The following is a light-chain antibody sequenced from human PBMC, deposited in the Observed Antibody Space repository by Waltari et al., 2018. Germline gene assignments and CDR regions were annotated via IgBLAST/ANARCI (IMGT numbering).Light chain of an antibody. CDR3: ALYMGSGIWV. Sequence: QAVVDHEPSSTVSPAGTVPTTRALRSVSVSTTSYPTWYQQTPGQAPRTLVYKINNRSSGVPDRFSGSILGNKVALTITGAQADDESDYYCALYMGSGIWVFGGGTKLTVL. CDR1: SVSVSTTSY. V-gene: IGLV8-61*01. J-gene: IGLJ3*02. CDR2: KIN.